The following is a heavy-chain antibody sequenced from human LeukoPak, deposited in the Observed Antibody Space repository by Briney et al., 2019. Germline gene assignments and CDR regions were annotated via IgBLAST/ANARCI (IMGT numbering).Heavy chain of an antibody. CDR1: GYTFTSYD. J-gene: IGHJ4*02. Sequence: ASVKVSYKASGYTFTSYDINWVRQASGQGLEWMGWINPNSGGTNYAQKLQGRVTMTTDTSTSTAYMELRSLGSDDTAVYYCARAYCSATSCYDYWGQGTLVTVSS. CDR3: ARAYCSATSCYDY. D-gene: IGHD2-2*01. CDR2: INPNSGGT. V-gene: IGHV1-18*01.